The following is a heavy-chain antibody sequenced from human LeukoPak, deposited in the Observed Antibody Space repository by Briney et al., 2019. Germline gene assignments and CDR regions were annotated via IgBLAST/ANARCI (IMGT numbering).Heavy chain of an antibody. CDR2: IKEDGSEK. Sequence: GGSLRLSCAASGFTFSTYWMSWVRQAPGKGPEWVANIKEDGSEKYYGDSVKGRFTISRDNAKNSLYPEMNSLRVEDTAVYYCARDSSGYQWGQGTLVTVSS. CDR3: ARDSSGYQ. CDR1: GFTFSTYW. D-gene: IGHD3-22*01. V-gene: IGHV3-7*01. J-gene: IGHJ4*02.